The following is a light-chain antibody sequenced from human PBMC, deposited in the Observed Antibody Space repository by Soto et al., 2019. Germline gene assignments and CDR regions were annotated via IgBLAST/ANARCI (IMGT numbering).Light chain of an antibody. J-gene: IGKJ1*01. CDR1: QSVSSSY. CDR3: QQYGRSPWT. CDR2: GAS. Sequence: EIVLTQSPGTLSLSPGERATLSCRASQSVSSSYLAWYQQKPGQAPRLLIYGASSRATGIPDRFRGSGSGTDFTLTISRLEPEVFAVYYCQQYGRSPWTFGQGTKVEIK. V-gene: IGKV3-20*01.